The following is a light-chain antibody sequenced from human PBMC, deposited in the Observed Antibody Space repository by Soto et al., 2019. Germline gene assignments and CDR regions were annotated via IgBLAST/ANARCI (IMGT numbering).Light chain of an antibody. CDR1: QKISNL. V-gene: IGKV1-39*01. J-gene: IGKJ5*01. Sequence: DVQMTQSPSSLSASVGDTVTITCRASQKISNLFNWYQQKPGTAPKLLIYGASGLQRGVPSRFSGSGSGTDFPLTIRSLQPEDFATYFCQQSYSLVTFGQGTRLEIK. CDR2: GAS. CDR3: QQSYSLVT.